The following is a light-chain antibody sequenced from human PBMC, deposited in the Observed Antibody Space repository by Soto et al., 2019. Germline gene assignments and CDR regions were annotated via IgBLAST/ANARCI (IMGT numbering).Light chain of an antibody. CDR2: DVS. CDR1: SSDVGGYNY. V-gene: IGLV2-14*03. J-gene: IGLJ1*01. Sequence: QSALTQPASVSGSPVQSITISCTGTSSDVGGYNYVSWYQHHPGKAPKLMIFDVSNRPSGVSNRFSGSKSGNTASLTISGLQPEDGADYYCSSYTTSNTRQIVFGTGTKVTVL. CDR3: SSYTTSNTRQIV.